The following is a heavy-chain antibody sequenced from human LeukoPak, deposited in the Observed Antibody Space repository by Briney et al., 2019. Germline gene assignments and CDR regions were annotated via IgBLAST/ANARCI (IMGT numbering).Heavy chain of an antibody. CDR1: GDSINDYY. D-gene: IGHD3-10*01. Sequence: SETLSLTCTVAGDSINDYYWSWIRQPPGKGLEWIGNIYFSGNTNYNPSLKSRVTISEDTSKNQISLKLNSVTAADTAVYYCARTSGLYGMEVWGQGTTVTVS. V-gene: IGHV4-59*01. CDR3: ARTSGLYGMEV. CDR2: IYFSGNT. J-gene: IGHJ6*02.